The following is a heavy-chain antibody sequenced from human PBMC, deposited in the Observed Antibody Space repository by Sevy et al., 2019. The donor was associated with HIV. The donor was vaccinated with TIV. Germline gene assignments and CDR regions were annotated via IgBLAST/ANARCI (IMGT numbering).Heavy chain of an antibody. J-gene: IGHJ4*02. V-gene: IGHV4-4*02. D-gene: IGHD6-25*01. CDR2: MYHRGTT. Sequence: SETLSLTCTVSGDSIISSRWWSWFRQSPGKGLEWIGDMYHRGTTNYSPSLKNRFIMSVDKSKNQFSLKLTSVTAADTAVYYCAAAAGTDILGYYFDSWGQGIPVTVSS. CDR3: AAAAGTDILGYYFDS. CDR1: GDSIISSRW.